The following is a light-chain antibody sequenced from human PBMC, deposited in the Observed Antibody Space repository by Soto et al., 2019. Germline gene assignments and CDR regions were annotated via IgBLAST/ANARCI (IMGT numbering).Light chain of an antibody. V-gene: IGKV4-1*01. Sequence: DIVMTQSPASLAVSLGERATINCKSSQSVLYSSNHKNYLAWYQQKPGQPPMLLIYWASTRESGVPDRFSGSGSGTDFTLTISSLQADDVAVYYCQQYYSTPLTFGGGTKVEIK. CDR2: WAS. CDR1: QSVLYSSNHKNY. CDR3: QQYYSTPLT. J-gene: IGKJ4*01.